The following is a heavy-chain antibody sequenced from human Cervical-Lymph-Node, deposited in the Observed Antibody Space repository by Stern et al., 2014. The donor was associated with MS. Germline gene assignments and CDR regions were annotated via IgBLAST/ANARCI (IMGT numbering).Heavy chain of an antibody. CDR1: GGSVSGRPYY. CDR2: NGGR. J-gene: IGHJ6*02. Sequence: QVQLVESGPGLVKPSETLSLTCTVSGGSVSGRPYYWSWIRQPPGKGLEWIRYNGGRNDNPSLKSRVTISVDTSNNHFSLKLTSVTAADTAVYYCARDNWGSLDVWGQGTTVTVS. V-gene: IGHV4-61*03. D-gene: IGHD3-16*01. CDR3: ARDNWGSLDV.